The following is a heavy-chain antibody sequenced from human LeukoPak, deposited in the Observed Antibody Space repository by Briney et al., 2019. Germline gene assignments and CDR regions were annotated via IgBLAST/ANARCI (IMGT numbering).Heavy chain of an antibody. CDR2: ISWNSGSI. CDR3: AKAFYKGSGSPLDY. CDR1: GFTFDDYA. J-gene: IGHJ4*02. V-gene: IGHV3-9*01. D-gene: IGHD3-3*01. Sequence: SLRLSCAAPGFTFDDYAMHWVRPAPGKGLEWVSGISWNSGSIGYADSVKGRFTISRDNAKNSLYLQMNSLRAEDTALYYCAKAFYKGSGSPLDYWGQGTLVTVSS.